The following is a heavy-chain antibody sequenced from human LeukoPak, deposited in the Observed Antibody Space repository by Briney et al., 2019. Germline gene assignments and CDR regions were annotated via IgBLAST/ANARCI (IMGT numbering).Heavy chain of an antibody. CDR1: GFTFGSYA. J-gene: IGHJ4*02. V-gene: IGHV3-30-3*01. D-gene: IGHD5-12*01. Sequence: PGGSLRLSCTGSGFTFGSYALHWVRQAPGKGLEWVAVTFSNGNIAYYGDSVKGRFTISSDNSKNTLYLQMNSLRSEDTAIYYCARGGVATVHFYFDYWGQGALVTVSS. CDR2: TFSNGNIA. CDR3: ARGGVATVHFYFDY.